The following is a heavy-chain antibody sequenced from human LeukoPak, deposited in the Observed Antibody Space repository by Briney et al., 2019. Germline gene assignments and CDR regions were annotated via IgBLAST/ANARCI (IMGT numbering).Heavy chain of an antibody. D-gene: IGHD3-9*01. CDR1: GFTFSSYW. CDR3: ARDPRLNYDILTGHFDY. Sequence: PGGSLRLSCAASGFTFSSYWMSWVRQAPGKGLEWVANIKQDGSEKYYVDSVKGRFTISRDNAKNSLDLQMNSLRAEDTAVYYCARDPRLNYDILTGHFDYWGQGTLVTVSS. CDR2: IKQDGSEK. V-gene: IGHV3-7*01. J-gene: IGHJ4*02.